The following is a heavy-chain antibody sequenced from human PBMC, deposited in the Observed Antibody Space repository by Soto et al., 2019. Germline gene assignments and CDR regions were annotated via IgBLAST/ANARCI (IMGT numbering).Heavy chain of an antibody. CDR3: AKDPGSRCSSTSCYTAQYYYYYGMDV. CDR2: ISYDGSNK. V-gene: IGHV3-30*18. Sequence: SLRLSCAASGFTFSSYGMHWVRQAPGKGLEWVAVISYDGSNKYYADSVKGRFTISRDNSKNTLYLQMNSLRAEDTAVYYCAKDPGSRCSSTSCYTAQYYYYYGMDVWGQGTTVTVSS. D-gene: IGHD2-2*02. J-gene: IGHJ6*02. CDR1: GFTFSSYG.